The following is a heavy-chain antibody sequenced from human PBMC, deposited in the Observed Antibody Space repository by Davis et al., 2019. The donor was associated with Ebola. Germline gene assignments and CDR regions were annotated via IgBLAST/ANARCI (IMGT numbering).Heavy chain of an antibody. Sequence: GGSLRLSCAASGFTFSGSAMHWVRQASGKGLEWVGRIRSKANSYATAYAASVKGRFTISRDDSKNTAYLQMNSLKTEDTAVYYCAREKVGDRGAGWFDPWGQGTLVTVSS. D-gene: IGHD3-10*01. CDR3: AREKVGDRGAGWFDP. J-gene: IGHJ5*02. V-gene: IGHV3-73*01. CDR1: GFTFSGSA. CDR2: IRSKANSYAT.